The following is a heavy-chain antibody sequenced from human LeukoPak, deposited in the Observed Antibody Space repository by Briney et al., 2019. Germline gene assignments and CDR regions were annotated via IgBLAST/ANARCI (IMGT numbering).Heavy chain of an antibody. CDR2: MYYSGNS. J-gene: IGHJ4*02. CDR1: GGSISSTNYY. V-gene: IGHV4-39*01. CDR3: ARLRRNYSDY. Sequence: SETLSLTCAVSGGSISSTNYYWGWIRQPPGRGLEWIGHMYYSGNSFYNPSLKSQVTISVDTSKNQFSLKLSSVTAADTAVYYCARLRRNYSDYWGQGSLVSVSS.